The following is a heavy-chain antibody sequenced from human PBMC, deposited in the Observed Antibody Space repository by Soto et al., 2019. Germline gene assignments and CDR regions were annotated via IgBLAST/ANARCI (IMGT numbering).Heavy chain of an antibody. CDR1: GFRSSSYW. J-gene: IGHJ2*01. V-gene: IGHV3-74*01. CDR3: ARELGSGYLPIDL. CDR2: INSDGTST. Sequence: EVQLVESGGGLVQPGGSLRLSCVASGFRSSSYWMHWVRQAPGKGLVWVSRINSDGTSTNYADSVQGRFTISRDNAQNTLYLQMNSLRDEDTAVYYCARELGSGYLPIDLWGRSTLVTVSS. D-gene: IGHD3-22*01.